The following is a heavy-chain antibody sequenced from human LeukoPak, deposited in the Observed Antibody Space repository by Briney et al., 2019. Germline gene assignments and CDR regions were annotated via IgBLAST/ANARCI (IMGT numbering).Heavy chain of an antibody. V-gene: IGHV3-23*01. CDR3: AIGGGHQPNYYQYLDV. CDR2: ISGSGGST. CDR1: GFTFSSYA. Sequence: GGSLRLSCAASGFTFSSYAMSWVRQAPGKGLEWVSAISGSGGSTYYPDSVKGRFTVSRDIAKNTVFLQMNSLRVDDTAVYYCAIGGGHQPNYYQYLDVWGKGTTVTVS. D-gene: IGHD1-14*01. J-gene: IGHJ6*03.